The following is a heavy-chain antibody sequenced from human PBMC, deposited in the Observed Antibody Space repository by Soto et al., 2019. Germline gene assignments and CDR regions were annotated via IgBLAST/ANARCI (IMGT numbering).Heavy chain of an antibody. CDR3: AKEIVAAAYAETSPFDF. Sequence: VQLLESGGGLVQPGGSLRLSCAASGFTFSSYAMGCVRQAPGKGLEWVSGIDGSGGDKSFADSVKGRFTISRDNSKNMLYLHMYGLRAEDTARYYCAKEIVAAAYAETSPFDFWGQGTLVTVSS. J-gene: IGHJ4*02. CDR2: IDGSGGDK. D-gene: IGHD2-15*01. V-gene: IGHV3-23*01. CDR1: GFTFSSYA.